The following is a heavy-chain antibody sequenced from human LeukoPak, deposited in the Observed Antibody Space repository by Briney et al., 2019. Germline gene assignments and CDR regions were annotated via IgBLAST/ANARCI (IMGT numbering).Heavy chain of an antibody. Sequence: PSETLSLTCTVSGGSISSSSYYWGWIRQPPGKGLEWIGSIYYSGSTYYNPSLKSRVTISVDTSKNQFSLKLSSVTAADTAVYYCARRVVSGSSPLEYWGQGTLVTVSS. J-gene: IGHJ4*02. CDR2: IYYSGST. D-gene: IGHD1-26*01. CDR3: ARRVVSGSSPLEY. V-gene: IGHV4-39*07. CDR1: GGSISSSSYY.